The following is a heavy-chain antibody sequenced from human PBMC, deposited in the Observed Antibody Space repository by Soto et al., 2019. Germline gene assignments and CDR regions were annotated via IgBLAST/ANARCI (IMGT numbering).Heavy chain of an antibody. V-gene: IGHV3-23*01. J-gene: IGHJ4*02. D-gene: IGHD6-13*01. CDR2: ISGSGGST. Sequence: EVQLLESGGGLVQPGGSLRLSCAASGFTFSSYAMSWVRQAPGKGLEWVSAISGSGGSTYYADSVKGRFTISRDNSKKTLYLQRNRLRAEDTAVYYCAKRLGSSSWYGADYWGQGTLVTVSS. CDR1: GFTFSSYA. CDR3: AKRLGSSSWYGADY.